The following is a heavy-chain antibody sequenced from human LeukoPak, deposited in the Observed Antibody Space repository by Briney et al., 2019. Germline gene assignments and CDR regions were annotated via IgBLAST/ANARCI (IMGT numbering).Heavy chain of an antibody. V-gene: IGHV4-4*07. CDR3: ARDRVSGWFGETLTADGMDV. Sequence: PSETLSLTCTLSGGSISSYYWSWIRQPAGKGLEWIGRIYTSGSTNYNPPLESRVTMSLDTSKNQFSLELSSVTAADTAVYYCARDRVSGWFGETLTADGMDVWGQGTTVTVSS. CDR1: GGSISSYY. D-gene: IGHD3-10*01. CDR2: IYTSGST. J-gene: IGHJ6*01.